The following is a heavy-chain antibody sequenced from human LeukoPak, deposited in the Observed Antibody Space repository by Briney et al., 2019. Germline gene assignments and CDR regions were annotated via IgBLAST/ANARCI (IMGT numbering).Heavy chain of an antibody. CDR3: ASSAEARTDV. CDR1: GGSISSSSYY. J-gene: IGHJ6*04. V-gene: IGHV4-39*01. D-gene: IGHD1-14*01. Sequence: SETLSLTCTVSGGSISSSSYYWGWIRQPPGKGLEWIGSIYYSVSTYYNPSLKSRVTISVDTSKNQFSLKLSSVTAADTAVYYCASSAEARTDVWGKGTTVTVSS. CDR2: IYYSVST.